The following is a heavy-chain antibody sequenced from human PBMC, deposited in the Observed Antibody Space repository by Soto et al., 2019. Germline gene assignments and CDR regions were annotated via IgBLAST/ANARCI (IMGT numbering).Heavy chain of an antibody. CDR2: ISAYNGNT. J-gene: IGHJ6*03. Sequence: ASVKVSCKASGYTFTSYGISWVRQAPGQGLEWMGWISAYNGNTNYAQKLQGRVTMTTDTSTSTDYMELRSLRSDDTALYYCARGDDMGGAYYYYMDVWGKGTTVTVSS. V-gene: IGHV1-18*01. D-gene: IGHD3-16*01. CDR1: GYTFTSYG. CDR3: ARGDDMGGAYYYYMDV.